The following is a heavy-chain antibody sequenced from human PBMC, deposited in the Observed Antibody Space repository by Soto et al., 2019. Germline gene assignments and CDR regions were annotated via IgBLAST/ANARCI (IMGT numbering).Heavy chain of an antibody. CDR2: ISGGGGST. CDR3: PRDHDPRGYYYYYMDV. Sequence: EVQLLESGGALVQPGGSLRLSCAASGFTFINYAMSWVRQAPGKGLEWVSSISGGGGSTYYADSVKGRFSISRDKSKHALYLKMNSLRAEDTAVYYCPRDHDPRGYYYYYMDVWGKGTTVNVSS. J-gene: IGHJ6*03. V-gene: IGHV3-23*01. D-gene: IGHD1-1*01. CDR1: GFTFINYA.